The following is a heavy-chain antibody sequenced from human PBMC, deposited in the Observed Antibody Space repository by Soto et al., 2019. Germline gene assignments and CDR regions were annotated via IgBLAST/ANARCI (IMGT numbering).Heavy chain of an antibody. CDR3: TRDSSYFGAGRGVLDY. CDR1: GFTVNNNY. CDR2: IYSDGNT. Sequence: DVQLVESGGGLVQPGGSLRLSCAVSGFTVNNNYMSWVRQAPGKGLEWVSVIYSDGNTDYAESVRGRFTVSRDTSKNTLYLQMNSLRAEDTAIYYCTRDSSYFGAGRGVLDYWGQGTLVTVSS. J-gene: IGHJ4*02. V-gene: IGHV3-66*01. D-gene: IGHD3-10*01.